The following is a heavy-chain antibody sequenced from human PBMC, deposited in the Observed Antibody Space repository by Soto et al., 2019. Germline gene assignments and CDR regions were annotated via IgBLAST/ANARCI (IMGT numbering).Heavy chain of an antibody. V-gene: IGHV3-33*01. D-gene: IGHD3-22*01. Sequence: QVQLVESGGGVVQPGRSLRLSCAASGFTFSSYGMHWVRQAPGKGLEWVAVIWYDGSNKYYADSVKGRFTISRDNSKNTLYLQMNSLRAEDTAVYYCARDLGYYYDSSGYYHGGYFDLWGRGTLVTVSS. J-gene: IGHJ2*01. CDR2: IWYDGSNK. CDR3: ARDLGYYYDSSGYYHGGYFDL. CDR1: GFTFSSYG.